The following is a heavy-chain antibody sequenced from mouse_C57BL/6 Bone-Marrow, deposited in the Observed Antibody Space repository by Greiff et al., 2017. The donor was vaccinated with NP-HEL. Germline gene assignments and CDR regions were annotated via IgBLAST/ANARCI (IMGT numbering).Heavy chain of an antibody. CDR1: GYAFSSYW. J-gene: IGHJ4*01. CDR2: IYPGDGDT. Sequence: VQLQQSGAELVKPGASVKISCKASGYAFSSYWMNWVKQRPGKGLEWIGQIYPGDGDTNYNGKFKGKATLTADKSSSTAYMQLSSLTSEDSAVYFCARHYGSSYRHYYAMDYWGQGTSVTVSS. V-gene: IGHV1-80*01. CDR3: ARHYGSSYRHYYAMDY. D-gene: IGHD1-1*01.